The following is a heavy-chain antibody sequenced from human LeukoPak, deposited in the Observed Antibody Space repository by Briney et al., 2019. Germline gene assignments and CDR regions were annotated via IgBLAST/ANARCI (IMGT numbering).Heavy chain of an antibody. V-gene: IGHV3-64*01. J-gene: IGHJ4*02. CDR1: GFTFGSYA. D-gene: IGHD2-2*03. CDR2: ITNDGGTT. CDR3: ARVDDFTYDF. Sequence: SCKASGFTFGSYAMHWVRQAPGKGLEYVSAITNDGGTTFYANSVKGRFTISRDNSKNTLFLQMGSLRPEDMAVYYCARVDDFTYDFWGQGTLVTVSS.